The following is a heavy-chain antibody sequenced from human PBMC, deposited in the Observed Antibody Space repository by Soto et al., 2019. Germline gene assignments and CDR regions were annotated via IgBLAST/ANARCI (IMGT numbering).Heavy chain of an antibody. CDR1: GFTFSSYA. CDR3: ARVVSSGYYYDY. Sequence: PGGSLRLSCAASGFTFSSYAMHWVRQAPGKGLEWVAVISYDGSNKYYADSVKGRFTISRDNSKNTLYLQMNSLRAEDTAVYYCARVVSSGYYYDYWGQGTLVTVSS. CDR2: ISYDGSNK. J-gene: IGHJ4*02. V-gene: IGHV3-30-3*01. D-gene: IGHD3-22*01.